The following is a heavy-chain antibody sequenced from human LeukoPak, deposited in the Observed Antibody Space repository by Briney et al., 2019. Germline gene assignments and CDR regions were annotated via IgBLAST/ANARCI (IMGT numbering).Heavy chain of an antibody. J-gene: IGHJ4*02. D-gene: IGHD3/OR15-3a*01. Sequence: GSLRLSCAASGFTFSSYWMHWVRQAPGKGLVWVSRINSDGSSTSYADSVKGRFTISRDNAKNSLYLQMNSLRAEDTAVYYCARDWDWGSFDYWGQGTLVTVSS. CDR2: INSDGSST. CDR1: GFTFSSYW. V-gene: IGHV3-74*01. CDR3: ARDWDWGSFDY.